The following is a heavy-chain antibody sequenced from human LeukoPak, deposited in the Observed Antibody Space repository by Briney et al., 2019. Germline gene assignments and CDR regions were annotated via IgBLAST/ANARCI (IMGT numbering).Heavy chain of an antibody. V-gene: IGHV3-21*01. D-gene: IGHD5-24*01. CDR2: ISSNSSHT. CDR1: GFTFSSYR. CDR3: ARTRDGYNVGPFYC. J-gene: IGHJ4*02. Sequence: GGSLRLSCAASGFTFSSYRMNWVRQAPGKGQEWVSLISSNSSHTYNADSVKGRFTISRDNAKNSLYLEMNSLRVEDTAVYYCARTRDGYNVGPFYCWGQGTLVTVSS.